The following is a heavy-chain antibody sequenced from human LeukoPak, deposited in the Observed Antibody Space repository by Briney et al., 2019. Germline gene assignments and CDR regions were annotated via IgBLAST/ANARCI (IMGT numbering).Heavy chain of an antibody. V-gene: IGHV3-21*01. J-gene: IGHJ4*02. Sequence: KAGGSLRLSCAASGFTFNEYTLNWVRQAPGKGLEWVSSITTTSAYIYYADSVKGRFTISRDNAKNSLYLQMNSLRADDTGVYYCARDIVNGDYVSAYWGQGALVAVSS. CDR1: GFTFNEYT. CDR3: ARDIVNGDYVSAY. D-gene: IGHD4-17*01. CDR2: ITTTSAYI.